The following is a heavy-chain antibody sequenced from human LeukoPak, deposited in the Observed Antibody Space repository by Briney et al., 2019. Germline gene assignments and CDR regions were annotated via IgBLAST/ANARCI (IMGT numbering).Heavy chain of an antibody. Sequence: GGSLRFSCAGSGFSFSSNTMSWVRQAPGRGLEWVSAISNNGGRTDYADSVKGRFTISRDNSKSTLYLHMDSLRAEDTAVYSCAKGSGSGWYGWFAPWGQGTLVTVSS. CDR1: GFSFSSNT. V-gene: IGHV3-23*01. J-gene: IGHJ5*02. D-gene: IGHD6-19*01. CDR3: AKGSGSGWYGWFAP. CDR2: ISNNGGRT.